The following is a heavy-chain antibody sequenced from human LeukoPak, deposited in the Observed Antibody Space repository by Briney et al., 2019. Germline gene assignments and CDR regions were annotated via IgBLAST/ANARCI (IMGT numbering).Heavy chain of an antibody. CDR3: ARQFIDYNILTGYYSYFDY. CDR2: IKQDGSEK. CDR1: GFTFSSYW. V-gene: IGHV3-7*01. J-gene: IGHJ4*02. D-gene: IGHD3-9*01. Sequence: PGGSLRLSCAASGFTFSSYWMSWVRQAPGKGLEWVANIKQDGSEKYFVDSVKGRFTISRDNAKNSLYLQMNSLRAEDTAVYYCARQFIDYNILTGYYSYFDYWGQGTLVTVSS.